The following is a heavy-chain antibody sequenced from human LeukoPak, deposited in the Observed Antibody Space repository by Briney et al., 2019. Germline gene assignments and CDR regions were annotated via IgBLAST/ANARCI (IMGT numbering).Heavy chain of an antibody. CDR3: ARDPYYGSGTSRFDFFDY. D-gene: IGHD3-10*01. V-gene: IGHV3-7*01. Sequence: GGSLRLSCAASGFTFSTYSMNWVRQAPGKGLEWVANIKQDGSEKYYVDSVKGRFTISRDNAKNSLYLQMNSLRAEDTAVYYCARDPYYGSGTSRFDFFDYWGQGTLVTVSS. J-gene: IGHJ4*02. CDR1: GFTFSTYS. CDR2: IKQDGSEK.